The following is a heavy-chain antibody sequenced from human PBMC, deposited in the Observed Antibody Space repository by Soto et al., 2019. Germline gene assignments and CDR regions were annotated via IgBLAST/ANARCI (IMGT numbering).Heavy chain of an antibody. CDR3: AREVGEVYYYYYGMDV. CDR2: ISAYNGNT. V-gene: IGHV1-18*01. Sequence: ASVKVSCKASGYTFTSYGISWVRQAPGQGLEWMGWISAYNGNTNYAQKLQGRVTMTTDTSTSTAYMERRSLRSDDAAVYYCAREVGEVYYYYYGMDVWGQGTTVTAP. J-gene: IGHJ6*02. CDR1: GYTFTSYG.